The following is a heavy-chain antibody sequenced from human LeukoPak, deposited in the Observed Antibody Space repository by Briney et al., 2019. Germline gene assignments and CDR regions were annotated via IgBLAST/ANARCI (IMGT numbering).Heavy chain of an antibody. V-gene: IGHV3-23*01. J-gene: IGHJ4*02. Sequence: GGSLESSVPALGLTFTGYAMSWVRQAPGKGLEWVSAISGSGGSTYYADSVKGRFTISRDNSKNTLYLQMNSLRAEDTAVYYCAKDSSDYGDFDYWGQGTLVTVSS. D-gene: IGHD4-17*01. CDR1: GLTFTGYA. CDR3: AKDSSDYGDFDY. CDR2: ISGSGGST.